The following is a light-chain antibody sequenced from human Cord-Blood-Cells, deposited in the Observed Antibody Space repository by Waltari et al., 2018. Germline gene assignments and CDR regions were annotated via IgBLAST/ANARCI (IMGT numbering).Light chain of an antibody. CDR1: QSLVYSDGNTY. V-gene: IGKV2-30*01. CDR2: KVS. Sequence: TQSPRSLAVTLGQPASFLCRTWQSLVYSDGNTYLNRFQQRPGQSPRRLMYKVSNRDSGVPDRFSGSGSGTDFTLNISRVEADDVGVYYCMQGTHWPPWTFGQGTKVEIK. CDR3: MQGTHWPPWT. J-gene: IGKJ1*01.